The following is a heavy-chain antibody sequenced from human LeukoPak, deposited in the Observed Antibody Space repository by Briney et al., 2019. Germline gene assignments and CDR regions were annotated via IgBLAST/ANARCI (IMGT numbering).Heavy chain of an antibody. CDR1: GGSVTSYS. D-gene: IGHD6-19*01. Sequence: PSETLSLTCTVSGGSVTSYSWSWIRQPAGKGLEWIGRLYFSGSTNYNPSLKSRVTMSVHTSKNQFSLKLTSVTAADTAVYYCARGVPTASGWYYFDYWGQGIPVTVSS. CDR3: ARGVPTASGWYYFDY. J-gene: IGHJ4*02. V-gene: IGHV4-4*07. CDR2: LYFSGST.